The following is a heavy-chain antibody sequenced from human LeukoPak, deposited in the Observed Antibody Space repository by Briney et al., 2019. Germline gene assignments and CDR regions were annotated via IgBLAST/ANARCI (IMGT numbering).Heavy chain of an antibody. Sequence: ASVKVSCKASGYTFTSYDINWVRQATGQGLEWMGWMNPNSGNTGYAQKFQGRVTMTRDTSISTAYMELSRLGSDDTAVYYCARVGSGWPYYFDYWGQGTLVTVSS. V-gene: IGHV1-8*01. CDR1: GYTFTSYD. D-gene: IGHD6-19*01. J-gene: IGHJ4*02. CDR2: MNPNSGNT. CDR3: ARVGSGWPYYFDY.